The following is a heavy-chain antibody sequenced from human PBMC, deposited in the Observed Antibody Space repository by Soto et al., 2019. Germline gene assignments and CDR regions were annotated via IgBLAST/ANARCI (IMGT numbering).Heavy chain of an antibody. Sequence: ASVKVSCKASGYTFTGYYMHWVRQAPGQGPEWMGWINPNSGGTNYAQKFQGWVTMTRDTSISTAYMELSRLRSDDTAVYYCARETRGWLSHRGMGGWGQGTTIAFSS. CDR1: GYTFTGYY. J-gene: IGHJ6*02. D-gene: IGHD3-22*01. CDR3: ARETRGWLSHRGMGG. CDR2: INPNSGGT. V-gene: IGHV1-2*04.